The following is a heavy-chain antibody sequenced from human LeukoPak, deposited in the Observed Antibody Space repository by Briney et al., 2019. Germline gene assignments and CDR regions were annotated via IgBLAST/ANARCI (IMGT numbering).Heavy chain of an antibody. CDR1: GFIFKSAW. CDR2: IKSARDGGTA. J-gene: IGHJ4*02. Sequence: GGSLRLSCAASGFIFKSAWMDWVRQTPGKGLEWVGHIKSARDGGTADYAAPVKGRFTISRDDSKNIMYLQMSNLKIEDTAVYYCKTGWSPAAHGGYWGQGTLVTVSS. V-gene: IGHV3-15*07. D-gene: IGHD1-1*01. CDR3: KTGWSPAAHGGY.